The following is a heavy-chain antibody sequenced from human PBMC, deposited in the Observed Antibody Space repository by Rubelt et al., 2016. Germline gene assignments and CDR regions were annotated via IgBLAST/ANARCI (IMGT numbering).Heavy chain of an antibody. D-gene: IGHD3-3*01. CDR2: INHSGST. CDR3: ARRAIYVIFGVVTPGCFDY. CDR1: AGSFSGYY. Sequence: QVQLQQWGAGLLKPSETLSLTCAVYAGSFSGYYWSWIRQPPGKGLEWIGEINHSGSTDYNPSLKSRVTISVDTSKNQFSLNLTSGTAADTAVYFCARRAIYVIFGVVTPGCFDYWGQGTLVTVSS. V-gene: IGHV4-34*01. J-gene: IGHJ4*02.